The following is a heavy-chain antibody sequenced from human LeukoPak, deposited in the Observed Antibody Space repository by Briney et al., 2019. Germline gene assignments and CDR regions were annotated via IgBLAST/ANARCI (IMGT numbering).Heavy chain of an antibody. CDR2: IIPILGIA. Sequence: SVKVSCKASVGTFSSYAISWVRQAPGQGLEWMGRIIPILGIANYAQKFQGRVTITADKSTSTAYMELSSLRSEDTAVYYCARDQLWTFDYWGQGTLVTVSS. D-gene: IGHD5-18*01. V-gene: IGHV1-69*04. CDR3: ARDQLWTFDY. CDR1: VGTFSSYA. J-gene: IGHJ4*02.